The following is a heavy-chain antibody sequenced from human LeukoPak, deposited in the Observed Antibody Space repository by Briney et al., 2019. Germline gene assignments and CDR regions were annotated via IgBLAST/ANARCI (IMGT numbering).Heavy chain of an antibody. D-gene: IGHD3-10*01. Sequence: HPGGSLRLSCAASGFTFSSYGMHWVRQAPDKGLEWVAVIWYDGSNKYYADSVKGRFTISRDNSKNTLYLQMNSLRAEDTAVYYCAKMDYYGSGSSNWGQGTLVTVSS. CDR2: IWYDGSNK. CDR3: AKMDYYGSGSSN. V-gene: IGHV3-30*02. CDR1: GFTFSSYG. J-gene: IGHJ4*02.